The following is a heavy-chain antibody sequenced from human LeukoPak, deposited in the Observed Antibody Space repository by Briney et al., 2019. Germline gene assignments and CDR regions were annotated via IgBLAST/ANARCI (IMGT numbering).Heavy chain of an antibody. J-gene: IGHJ6*02. CDR1: GYTFTSYY. CDR2: INPSGGST. Sequence: EASVKVSCKASGYTFTSYYMHWVRQDPGQGLEWMGIINPSGGSTSYAQKFQGRVTMTRDTSTSTVYMELSSLRSEDTAVYYCARDNLGITIFGVVILGDYYYGMDVWGQGTTVTVSS. CDR3: ARDNLGITIFGVVILGDYYYGMDV. V-gene: IGHV1-46*01. D-gene: IGHD3-3*01.